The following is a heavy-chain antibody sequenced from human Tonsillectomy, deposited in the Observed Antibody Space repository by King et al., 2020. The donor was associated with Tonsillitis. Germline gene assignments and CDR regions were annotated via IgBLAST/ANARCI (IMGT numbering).Heavy chain of an antibody. CDR3: ATGTTPLDY. V-gene: IGHV4-39*06. J-gene: IGHJ4*02. CDR2: IYYTGST. D-gene: IGHD1-14*01. CDR1: GGSISSSSYY. Sequence: RLQLQESGPGLVKPSETLSLTCTVSGGSISSSSYYWGWIRQPPGKGLEWIGTIYYTGSTYYNPSLKSRVTISVDTSKNQFSLKLSAVTAADTAVYYCATGTTPLDYWGQGTLVTVSS.